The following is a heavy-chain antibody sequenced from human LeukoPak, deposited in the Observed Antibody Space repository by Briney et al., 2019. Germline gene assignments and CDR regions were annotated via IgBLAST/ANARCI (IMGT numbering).Heavy chain of an antibody. CDR1: GGSVSSGSYY. V-gene: IGHV4-61*01. CDR2: IYYSGST. CDR3: ARVGSITTAGILIRYYAMDF. J-gene: IGHJ6*02. Sequence: SETLSLTCTVSGGSVSSGSYYWSRIRQPPGKGLEWIAYIYYSGSTNYNPSLKSRVTISVDTSKNQFSLKLSSVTAADTAVYYCARVGSITTAGILIRYYAMDFWGQGTTVTVSS. D-gene: IGHD6-13*01.